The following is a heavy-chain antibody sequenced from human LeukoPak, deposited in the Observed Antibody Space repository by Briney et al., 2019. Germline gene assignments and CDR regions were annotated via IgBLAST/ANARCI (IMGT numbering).Heavy chain of an antibody. V-gene: IGHV3-30*18. D-gene: IGHD3-9*01. J-gene: IGHJ3*02. CDR2: RSYDGSNK. CDR1: GFTFSSYG. CDR3: VKSAGFDWLSPLDAFDI. Sequence: PGRSLRLSCAASGFTFSSYGMHWVRQGPGKGLEWVAVRSYDGSNKYYADSVKGRFTISRDNSKDTLYLQMSSLRAEDTTVCYCVKSAGFDWLSPLDAFDIWGQGTMVTVSS.